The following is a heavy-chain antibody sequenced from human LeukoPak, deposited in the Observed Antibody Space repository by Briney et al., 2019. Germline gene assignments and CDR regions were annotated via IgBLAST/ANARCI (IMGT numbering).Heavy chain of an antibody. CDR3: ARDRTSGWYYFDY. CDR1: GYTFTGYY. CDR2: INPNSGGT. V-gene: IGHV1-2*02. Sequence: ASVKVSCKASGYTFTGYYMHWVRQAPGQGLEWMGWINPNSGGTNYAQKFQGRVTMTRDTSISTAYMERSRLRSDDTAVYYCARDRTSGWYYFDYWGQGTLVTVSS. J-gene: IGHJ4*02. D-gene: IGHD6-19*01.